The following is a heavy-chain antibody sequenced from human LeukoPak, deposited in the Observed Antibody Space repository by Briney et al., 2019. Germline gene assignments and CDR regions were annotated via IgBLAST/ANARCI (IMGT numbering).Heavy chain of an antibody. D-gene: IGHD6-19*01. CDR2: VNPRGST. Sequence: PSETLSLTCGVSGGSFSSHYWTWIRQPPGQGLERIGEVNPRGSTNYNPSLEIRVTVSADTARNQLSLSLTSVTAADSAVYFCARGLRQGSAWSWGPKEKSYQYMDVWGTGTTVIVSS. CDR3: ARGLRQGSAWSWGPKEKSYQYMDV. J-gene: IGHJ6*04. V-gene: IGHV4-34*01. CDR1: GGSFSSHY.